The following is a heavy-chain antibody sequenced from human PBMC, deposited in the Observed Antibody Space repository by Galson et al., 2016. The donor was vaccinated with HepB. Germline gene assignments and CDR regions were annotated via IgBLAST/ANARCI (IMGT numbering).Heavy chain of an antibody. J-gene: IGHJ3*02. Sequence: ETLSLPCTVSGGSVNSGTYYWNWIRQPPGKGLEWIGFIYHSGSTSYNPSLKSGVTISLDTSKKHIYLRLSSVTAADTAVYYCTRDGGSGWFRGNAFDIWGQGTMVTVSS. CDR3: TRDGGSGWFRGNAFDI. D-gene: IGHD6-19*01. CDR2: IYHSGST. V-gene: IGHV4-61*03. CDR1: GGSVNSGTYY.